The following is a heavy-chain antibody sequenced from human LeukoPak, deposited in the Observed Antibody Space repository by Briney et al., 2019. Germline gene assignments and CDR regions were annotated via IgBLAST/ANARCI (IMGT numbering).Heavy chain of an antibody. J-gene: IGHJ3*02. CDR1: GFIFSGYA. CDR2: ISYDGSNK. CDR3: AREWELRLNAFDI. Sequence: GGSLRLSCAACGFIFSGYAMQWVLQAPGKGLEWVAVISYDGSNKYYADSVKGRFTISRDNSKNTLYLQMNSLRAEDTAVYYCAREWELRLNAFDIWGQGAMVTVSS. V-gene: IGHV3-30-3*01. D-gene: IGHD1-7*01.